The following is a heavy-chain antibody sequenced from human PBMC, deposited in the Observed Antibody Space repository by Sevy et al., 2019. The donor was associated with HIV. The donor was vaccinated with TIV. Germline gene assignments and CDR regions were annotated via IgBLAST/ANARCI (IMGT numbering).Heavy chain of an antibody. CDR3: ARGRSNFRY. CDR2: IYDTGDT. CDR1: GASMSGYY. J-gene: IGHJ4*02. V-gene: IGHV4-59*13. Sequence: SETLSLTCTLSGASMSGYYWSWIRQPPGKGLEWIGYIYDTGDTNFNPSLKSRVTISQGTSKTQFSLSLSSVNTADTAVYYCARGRSNFRYWGQGTLVTVSS. D-gene: IGHD1-1*01.